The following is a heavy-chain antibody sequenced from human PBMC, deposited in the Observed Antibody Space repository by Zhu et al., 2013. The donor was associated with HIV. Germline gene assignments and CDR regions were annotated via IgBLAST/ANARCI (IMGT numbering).Heavy chain of an antibody. CDR1: GYTFTGYY. J-gene: IGHJ6*02. D-gene: IGHD6-19*01. V-gene: IGHV1-2*04. CDR2: INPNSGGT. CDR3: ASSSGWYLGIHGYYGMDV. Sequence: QVQLVQSGAEVKKPGASVKVSCKASGYTFTGYYMHWVRQAPGQGLEWMGWINPNSGGTNYAQKFQGWVTMTRDTSISTAYMELSRLRSDDTAVYYCASSSGWYLGIHGYYGMDVWGQGTTGHRLL.